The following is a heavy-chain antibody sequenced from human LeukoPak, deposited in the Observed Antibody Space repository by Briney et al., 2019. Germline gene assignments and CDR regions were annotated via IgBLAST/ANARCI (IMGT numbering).Heavy chain of an antibody. V-gene: IGHV3-11*04. CDR1: GFTFSDYF. D-gene: IGHD6-19*01. CDR3: ATSQSSVAGIIGD. Sequence: PGGSLRLSCAASGFTFSDYFMTWIRQAPGKGLEWVSHISGSGSNKYYADSVKGRFTIARDNAKNSLYLQMNRLRVEHTAVYYCATSQSSVAGIIGDWGQGTLVTVSS. CDR2: ISGSGSNK. J-gene: IGHJ4*02.